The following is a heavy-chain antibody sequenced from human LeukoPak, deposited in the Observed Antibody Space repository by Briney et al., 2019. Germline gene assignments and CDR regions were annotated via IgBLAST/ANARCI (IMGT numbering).Heavy chain of an antibody. J-gene: IGHJ5*02. Sequence: SETLSLTCAVYGGSFSGYYWSWIRQPPGKGLEWIGEINHSGSTNYNPSLKSRVTISVDTSKNQFSLKLSPVTAADTAVYYCARGRVGWFDPWGQGTLVTVSS. CDR1: GGSFSGYY. CDR3: ARGRVGWFDP. V-gene: IGHV4-34*01. CDR2: INHSGST.